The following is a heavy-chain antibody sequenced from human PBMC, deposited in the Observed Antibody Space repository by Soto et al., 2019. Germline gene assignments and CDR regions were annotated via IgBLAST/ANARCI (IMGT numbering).Heavy chain of an antibody. Sequence: SETLSLTCTVSGGSISSSSYYWGWIRQPPGKGLEWIGSIYYSGSTYYNPSLKSRVTISVDTSKNQFSLKLSSVTAAVTAVYYCARSRVWSGYLYYYYGMDVWGQGTTVT. V-gene: IGHV4-39*01. CDR1: GGSISSSSYY. D-gene: IGHD3-3*01. CDR2: IYYSGST. CDR3: ARSRVWSGYLYYYYGMDV. J-gene: IGHJ6*02.